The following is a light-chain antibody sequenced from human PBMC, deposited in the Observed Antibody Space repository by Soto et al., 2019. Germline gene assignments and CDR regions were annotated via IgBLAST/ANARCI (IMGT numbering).Light chain of an antibody. CDR1: QDIRDD. CDR2: AAY. V-gene: IGKV1-6*01. Sequence: AIQMTQSPSSLSASVGDRVTITCRASQDIRDDLGWYQQKPGKAPKVLIYAAYTLQSGVPSRFSGSRSGTYFTLTISSLQPEDFATYYCLQDYSFPYSFGQGTRLEIK. CDR3: LQDYSFPYS. J-gene: IGKJ2*03.